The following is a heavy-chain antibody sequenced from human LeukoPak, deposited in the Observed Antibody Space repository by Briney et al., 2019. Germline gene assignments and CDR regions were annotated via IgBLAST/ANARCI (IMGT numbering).Heavy chain of an antibody. V-gene: IGHV3-33*01. CDR2: IWYDGSNK. J-gene: IGHJ3*02. Sequence: PGRSLRLSCAASGFTFSSYGMHWVRQAPGKGLEWVAVIWYDGSNKYCADSVRGRFTISRDNSKNTLYLQMNSLRAEDTAVYYCARELRTDAFDIWGQGTMVTVSS. CDR1: GFTFSSYG. CDR3: ARELRTDAFDI. D-gene: IGHD3-10*01.